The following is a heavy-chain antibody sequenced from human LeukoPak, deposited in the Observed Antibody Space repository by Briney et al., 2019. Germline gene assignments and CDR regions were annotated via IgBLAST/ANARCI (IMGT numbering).Heavy chain of an antibody. V-gene: IGHV4-39*07. Sequence: PSETLSLTCTVSGGSISSSNYYWGWIRQPPGKGLEWIGSIYYSGSTYYNPSLKSRVTISLDKSKNQFFLKLSSVTAADTAVYYCAREEVATISALFDPWGQGTLVTVSS. CDR1: GGSISSSNYY. J-gene: IGHJ5*02. CDR2: IYYSGST. CDR3: AREEVATISALFDP. D-gene: IGHD5-12*01.